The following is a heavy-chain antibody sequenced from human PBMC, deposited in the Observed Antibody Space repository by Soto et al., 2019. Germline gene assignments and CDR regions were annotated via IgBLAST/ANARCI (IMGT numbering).Heavy chain of an antibody. Sequence: GESMKISCKGSGYRFTNYWIGWVRQMPGKGLEWMGIIYPGDSDTEYSPSFQGQITISTDTSISTAYLQWSSLKASDTAVYYCARADYSGYDWGGFDMWGQGTMVTVSS. CDR3: ARADYSGYDWGGFDM. D-gene: IGHD5-12*01. J-gene: IGHJ3*02. CDR1: GYRFTNYW. CDR2: IYPGDSDT. V-gene: IGHV5-51*01.